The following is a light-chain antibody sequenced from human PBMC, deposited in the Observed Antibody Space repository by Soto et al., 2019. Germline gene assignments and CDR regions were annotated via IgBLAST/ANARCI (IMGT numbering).Light chain of an antibody. CDR2: TAS. CDR1: QGVSTW. Sequence: DIQMTQSPSSVSASVGARATITCRASQGVSTWLAWYQQKPGKAPNLLIYTASSLQSGVPSRFSGSGSGTDFALTISRLHPEDFATYYCQQTTTFPLTFGGGTKVEI. CDR3: QQTTTFPLT. J-gene: IGKJ4*01. V-gene: IGKV1D-12*01.